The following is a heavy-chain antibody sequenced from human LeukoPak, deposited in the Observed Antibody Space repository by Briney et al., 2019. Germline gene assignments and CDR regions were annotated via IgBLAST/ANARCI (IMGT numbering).Heavy chain of an antibody. V-gene: IGHV3-23*01. CDR1: GFTFSSYA. CDR2: ASGSGGST. J-gene: IGHJ4*02. CDR3: AKDLGSVVTPPSLDY. D-gene: IGHD4-23*01. Sequence: GGSLRLSCAASGFTFSSYAMSWVRQAPGKGLEWVSSASGSGGSTYYANSVKGRFTISRDNSKNTLYLQMNSLRAEDTAVYYCAKDLGSVVTPPSLDYWGQGTLVTVSS.